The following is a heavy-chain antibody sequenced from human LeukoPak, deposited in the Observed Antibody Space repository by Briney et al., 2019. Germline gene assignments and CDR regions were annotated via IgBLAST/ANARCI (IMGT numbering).Heavy chain of an antibody. J-gene: IGHJ4*02. Sequence: PGGSLRLSCVASGFTFSSYAMHWVRQTPGKGLEYVSGINSNGGSTHYANSVKGRFTISRDNSKHTLYLQMGSLRTEDMAVYYCARDNAGEYCSGGSCYSRHFDYWGQGTLVTVSS. CDR2: INSNGGST. V-gene: IGHV3-64*01. CDR3: ARDNAGEYCSGGSCYSRHFDY. CDR1: GFTFSSYA. D-gene: IGHD2-15*01.